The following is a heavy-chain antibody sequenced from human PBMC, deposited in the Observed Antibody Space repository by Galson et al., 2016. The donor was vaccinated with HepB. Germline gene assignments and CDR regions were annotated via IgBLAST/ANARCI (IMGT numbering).Heavy chain of an antibody. J-gene: IGHJ6*02. Sequence: SVKVSCKASGYTFTTYGISWVRQAPGQGLEWMGWITTVTGNTNYAQKFQGRVTMTTDTSTNTAYMELRSLRSDDTAVYYCARARDYYFYSMDVWGQGTTVTVS. CDR2: ITTVTGNT. CDR1: GYTFTTYG. V-gene: IGHV1-18*01. CDR3: ARARDYYFYSMDV.